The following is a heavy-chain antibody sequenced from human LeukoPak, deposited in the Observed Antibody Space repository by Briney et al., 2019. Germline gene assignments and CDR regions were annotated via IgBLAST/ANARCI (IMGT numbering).Heavy chain of an antibody. V-gene: IGHV3-33*06. CDR1: GFTFSSYG. CDR2: IWYDGSNK. J-gene: IGHJ4*02. CDR3: AKDGSSGYDWVDY. D-gene: IGHD3-22*01. Sequence: GRSLRLSCAASGFTFSSYGMHWVSQAPGKRLEWVAVIWYDGSNKYYADSVKGRFTISRDNSKNTLYLQMNSLRAEDTAVYYCAKDGSSGYDWVDYWGQGTLGTVSS.